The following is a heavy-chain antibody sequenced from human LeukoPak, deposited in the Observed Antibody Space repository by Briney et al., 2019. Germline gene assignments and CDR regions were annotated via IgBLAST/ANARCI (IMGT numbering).Heavy chain of an antibody. V-gene: IGHV3-7*01. J-gene: IGHJ4*02. D-gene: IGHD5-18*01. Sequence: GGSLRLSCAASGFTFNDHFMDWVRQAPGKGLEWVANIKKDGSEKYYVDSVKGRFTISRDNAKTSLYLQMNSLRAEDTAVYYCARDLSGVTGYTYGRGIDYWGQGTLVTVSS. CDR3: ARDLSGVTGYTYGRGIDY. CDR2: IKKDGSEK. CDR1: GFTFNDHF.